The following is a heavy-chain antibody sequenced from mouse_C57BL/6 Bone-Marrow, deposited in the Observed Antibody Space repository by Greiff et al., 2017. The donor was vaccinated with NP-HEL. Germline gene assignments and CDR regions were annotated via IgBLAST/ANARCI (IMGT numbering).Heavy chain of an antibody. V-gene: IGHV5-4*03. D-gene: IGHD3-3*01. Sequence: EVKVEESGGGLVKPGGSLKLSCAASGFTFSSYAMSWVRQTPEKRLEWVATISDGGSYTYYPDNVKGRFTISRDNAKNNLYLQMSHLKSEDTAMYYCAGWWYFDVWGTGTTVTVSS. CDR2: ISDGGSYT. CDR3: AGWWYFDV. J-gene: IGHJ1*03. CDR1: GFTFSSYA.